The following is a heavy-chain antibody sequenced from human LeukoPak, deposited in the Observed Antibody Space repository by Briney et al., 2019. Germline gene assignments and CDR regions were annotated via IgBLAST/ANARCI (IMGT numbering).Heavy chain of an antibody. CDR2: INTSGGST. V-gene: IGHV1-46*01. CDR1: GYTFTSYY. D-gene: IGHD3-10*01. CDR3: ARAEYGSGNSPFDF. Sequence: ASVRVSCKASGYTFTSYYMHWVRQAPGQGLEWMGIINTSGGSTIYAQKFQGRVMMTRDTSTSTVYMQLSSLRSEDTAVYYCARAEYGSGNSPFDFWGQGTLVTVSS. J-gene: IGHJ4*02.